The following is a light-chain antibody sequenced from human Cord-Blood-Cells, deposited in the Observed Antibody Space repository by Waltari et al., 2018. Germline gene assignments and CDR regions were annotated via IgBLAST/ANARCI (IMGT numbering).Light chain of an antibody. CDR1: QSIRSY. CDR3: QQSYSTPLT. J-gene: IGKJ4*01. Sequence: DIQMTQSPSSLSASVGDRDTITCRASQSIRSYLNWYQQKPGKAPKLLIYAASSLQSGVPSRFSGSGSGTDFTLTISSLQPEDFATYYCQQSYSTPLTFGGGTKVEIK. V-gene: IGKV1-39*01. CDR2: AAS.